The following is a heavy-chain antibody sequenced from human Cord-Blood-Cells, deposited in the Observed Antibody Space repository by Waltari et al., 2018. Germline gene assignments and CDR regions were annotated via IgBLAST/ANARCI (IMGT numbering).Heavy chain of an antibody. CDR2: MNPNSGNT. V-gene: IGHV1-8*03. CDR1: GYTFTSYD. CDR3: LYCGGDCYAFDI. D-gene: IGHD2-21*02. J-gene: IGHJ3*02. Sequence: QVQLVQSGAEVKKPGASVKVSCKASGYTFTSYDINWVRQATGQGLEWMGWMNPNSGNTGYAQKVQGRVTITRNTSISTAYMELSSLRSEDTAVYYCLYCGGDCYAFDIWGQGTMVTVSS.